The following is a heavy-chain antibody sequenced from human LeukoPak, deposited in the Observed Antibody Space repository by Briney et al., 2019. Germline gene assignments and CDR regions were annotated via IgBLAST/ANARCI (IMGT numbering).Heavy chain of an antibody. D-gene: IGHD2-2*02. Sequence: SVEVSCKASGGTFSSYTISWVRQAPGQGLEWMGRIIPILGIANYAQKFQGRVTITADKSTSTAYMELSCLRSEDTAVYYCAECSSTSCYTGGGFDYWGQGTLVTVSS. CDR1: GGTFSSYT. CDR3: AECSSTSCYTGGGFDY. J-gene: IGHJ4*02. CDR2: IIPILGIA. V-gene: IGHV1-69*02.